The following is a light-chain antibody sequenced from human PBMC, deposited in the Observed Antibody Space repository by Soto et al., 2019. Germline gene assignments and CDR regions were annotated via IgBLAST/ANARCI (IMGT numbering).Light chain of an antibody. CDR3: SSFSSITREV. CDR1: SSDVGGYNY. CDR2: EVS. J-gene: IGLJ2*01. V-gene: IGLV2-14*01. Sequence: QSALTQPASVSGSPGQSITISCTGTSSDVGGYNYVSWYQQHPGKAPKLMIYEVSNRPSGVSHRFSGSKSGNTASLTISGLQTEDEADYYCSSFSSITREVFGGGTKVTV.